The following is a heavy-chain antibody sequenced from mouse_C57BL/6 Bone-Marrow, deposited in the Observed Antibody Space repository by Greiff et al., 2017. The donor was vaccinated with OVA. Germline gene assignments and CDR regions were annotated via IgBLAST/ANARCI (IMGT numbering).Heavy chain of an antibody. CDR2: IWSGGST. J-gene: IGHJ3*01. D-gene: IGHD3-1*01. V-gene: IGHV2-2*01. Sequence: VQLKESGPGLVQPSQSLSITCTVSGFSLTSYGVHWVRQSPGKGLEWLGVIWSGGSTDYNAAFISRLSISKDNSKSQVFFKMNSLQADDTAIYYCASLSVSFAYWGQGTLVTVSA. CDR3: ASLSVSFAY. CDR1: GFSLTSYG.